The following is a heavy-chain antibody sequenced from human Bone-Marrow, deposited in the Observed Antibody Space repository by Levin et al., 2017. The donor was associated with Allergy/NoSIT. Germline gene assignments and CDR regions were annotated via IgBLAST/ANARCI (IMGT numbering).Heavy chain of an antibody. Sequence: PGGSLRLSCAASGFTFDDYGMSWVRQAPGKGLEWVSGINWNGGSTGYADSVKGRFTISRDNAKNSLYLQMNSLRAEDTALYHCARGGPSITMIVVVTHNDAFDIWGQGTMVTVSS. CDR3: ARGGPSITMIVVVTHNDAFDI. V-gene: IGHV3-20*01. CDR2: INWNGGST. CDR1: GFTFDDYG. J-gene: IGHJ3*02. D-gene: IGHD3-22*01.